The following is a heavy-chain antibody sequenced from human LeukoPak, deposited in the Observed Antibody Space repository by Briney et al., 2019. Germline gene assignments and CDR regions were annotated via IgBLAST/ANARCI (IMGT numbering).Heavy chain of an antibody. CDR3: ARMVDGYNFFDY. D-gene: IGHD5-24*01. J-gene: IGHJ4*02. CDR1: GFSLSTSGVC. Sequence: PALGKPPQTPPLTRTLSGFSLSTSGVCVSLIPQPPREAPEWLALIDWDDDKYYATSLKTGLTISKDTSKNQVVLTMTNMDPADTATYFCARMVDGYNFFDYWGQGTLVTVSS. CDR2: IDWDDDK. V-gene: IGHV2-70*01.